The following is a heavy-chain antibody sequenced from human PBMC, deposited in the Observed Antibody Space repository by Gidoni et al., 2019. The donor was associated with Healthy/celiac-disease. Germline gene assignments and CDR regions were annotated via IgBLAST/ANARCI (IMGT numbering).Heavy chain of an antibody. Sequence: EVQLVESGGGVVRPGWSLRLSRAASRFTFDDYGMSWVRQAPGKGLECVSGINWNGGSTGYADSVKGRFTISRDNAKNSLYLQMNSLRAEDTALYYCARSARGDSPYYFDYWGQGTLVTVSS. J-gene: IGHJ4*02. V-gene: IGHV3-20*04. D-gene: IGHD6-6*01. CDR2: INWNGGST. CDR1: RFTFDDYG. CDR3: ARSARGDSPYYFDY.